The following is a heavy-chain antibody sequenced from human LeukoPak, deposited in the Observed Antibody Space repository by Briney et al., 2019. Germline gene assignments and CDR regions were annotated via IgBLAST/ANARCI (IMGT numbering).Heavy chain of an antibody. J-gene: IGHJ4*02. CDR1: GGSISSSSYY. D-gene: IGHD3-10*01. CDR2: IFYSGST. Sequence: SETLSLTCTVSGGSISSSSYYWGWIRQPPGKGLEWIGSIFYSGSTYYNPSLTSRVTISVDTSKNQFSLKLSSVTAADTAVYYCARRNSGSGNFDCWGQGTLVTVSS. CDR3: ARRNSGSGNFDC. V-gene: IGHV4-39*01.